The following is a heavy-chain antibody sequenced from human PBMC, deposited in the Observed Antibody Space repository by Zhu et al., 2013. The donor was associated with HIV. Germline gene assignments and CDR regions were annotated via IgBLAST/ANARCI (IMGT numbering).Heavy chain of an antibody. V-gene: IGHV1-69*01. J-gene: IGHJ4*02. CDR2: IIPIFGTA. CDR1: GGTFSSYA. CDR3: ARELGVTGYKSRTYYFDY. Sequence: QVQLVQSGAEVKKPGSSVKVSCKASGGTFSSYAISWVRQAPGQGLEWMGGIIPIFGTANYAQKFQGRVTITADESTSTAYMELSSLRSEDTAVYYCARELGVTGYKSRTYYFDYWGQGTLVTVSS. D-gene: IGHD1-26*01.